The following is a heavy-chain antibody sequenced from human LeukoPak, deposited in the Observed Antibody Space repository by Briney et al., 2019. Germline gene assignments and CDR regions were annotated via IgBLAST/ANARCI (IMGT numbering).Heavy chain of an antibody. CDR2: ISYDGSNK. CDR1: GFTFSSYA. CDR3: ARDLGGSYFLYYYYYGMDV. V-gene: IGHV3-30-3*01. Sequence: GGSLRLSCAASGFTFSSYAMHWVRQAPGKGLGWVAVISYDGSNKYYADSVKGRFTISRDNSKNTLYLQMNSLRAEDTAVYYCARDLGGSYFLYYYYYGMDVWGQGTTVTVSS. J-gene: IGHJ6*02. D-gene: IGHD1-26*01.